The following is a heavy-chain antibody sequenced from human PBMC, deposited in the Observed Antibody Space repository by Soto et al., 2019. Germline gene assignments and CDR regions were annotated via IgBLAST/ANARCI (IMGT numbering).Heavy chain of an antibody. CDR1: GYGKTGKY. CDR3: ARDRGTMVRGVPNWFDP. CDR2: INPNSGGT. V-gene: IGHV1-2*02. Sequence: SAEPSWESSGYGKTGKYMCWVRQDPKQVLEWMGWINPNSGGTNYAQKFQGRVTMTRDTSISTAYMELSRLRSDDTAVYYCARDRGTMVRGVPNWFDPWGQGTLVTVSS. D-gene: IGHD3-10*01. J-gene: IGHJ5*02.